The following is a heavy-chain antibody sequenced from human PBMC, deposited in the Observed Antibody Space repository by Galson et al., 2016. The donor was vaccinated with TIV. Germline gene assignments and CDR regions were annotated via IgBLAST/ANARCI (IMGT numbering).Heavy chain of an antibody. CDR2: IDWDDDK. V-gene: IGHV2-70*04. J-gene: IGHJ3*02. CDR1: GVSLRTNGMR. CDR3: VRTWGIYEYVSRDAVFDI. Sequence: PALVKPTQTLTLTCTVSGVSLRTNGMRVTWIRQPPGKALEWLARIDWDDDKFYSTSLRTRLTISKDTSKNQVVLTMTHMDPEDTATYYCVRTWGIYEYVSRDAVFDIWGQGTMVTVS. D-gene: IGHD3-16*01.